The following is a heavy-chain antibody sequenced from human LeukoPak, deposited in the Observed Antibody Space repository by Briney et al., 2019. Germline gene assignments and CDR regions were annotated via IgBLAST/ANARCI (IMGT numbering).Heavy chain of an antibody. J-gene: IGHJ4*02. CDR1: GFTFSSYS. V-gene: IGHV3-23*01. CDR3: AKGRYGGTDYFDY. D-gene: IGHD4-23*01. CDR2: ISGGGGST. Sequence: PGGSLRLSCAASGFTFSSYSMNWVRQAPGKGLEWVSTISGGGGSTFYADSVKGRFTSSRDNSKNTLYLQMNSLRAEDTALYFCAKGRYGGTDYFDYWGQGTLVTVSS.